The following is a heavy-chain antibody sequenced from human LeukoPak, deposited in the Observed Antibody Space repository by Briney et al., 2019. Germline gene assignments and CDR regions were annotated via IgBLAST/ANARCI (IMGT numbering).Heavy chain of an antibody. D-gene: IGHD2-15*01. V-gene: IGHV1-2*02. CDR1: GYTFTGYY. Sequence: ASVKVSCKASGYTFTGYYMHWVRQAPGQGLEWMGWINPNSGGTNYAQKFQGRVTMTRDTSISTAYMELSRLRSDDTAVYYCAGDQGGYCSGGSCYDYYYYYMDVWGKGTTVTVSS. J-gene: IGHJ6*03. CDR3: AGDQGGYCSGGSCYDYYYYYMDV. CDR2: INPNSGGT.